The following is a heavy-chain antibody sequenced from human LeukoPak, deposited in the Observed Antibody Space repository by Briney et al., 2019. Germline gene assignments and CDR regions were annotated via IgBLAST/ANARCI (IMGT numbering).Heavy chain of an antibody. J-gene: IGHJ4*02. CDR3: ASPGYCTNGVCYGGDY. Sequence: PSETLSLTCTVSGGSISSSSYYWGWIRQPPGKGLEWIGSIYYSGSTYYNPSLKSRVPISVDTSNNQFSLKLSSVTAADTAVYYCASPGYCTNGVCYGGDYWGQGTLVTVSS. CDR1: GGSISSSSYY. V-gene: IGHV4-39*01. CDR2: IYYSGST. D-gene: IGHD2-8*01.